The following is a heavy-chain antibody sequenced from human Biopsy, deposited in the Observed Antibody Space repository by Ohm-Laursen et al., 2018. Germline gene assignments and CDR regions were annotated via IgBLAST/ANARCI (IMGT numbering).Heavy chain of an antibody. CDR1: GGAFTNYA. J-gene: IGHJ6*02. Sequence: SVNVSPTLSGGAFTNYAINWVRPGPGQRVWWVGGNLTVFETAGYAERFQGRVTITADVTTTTAYMDLSGLRSEDTAVYYCVAYPSSGFFENNDDFAMDVWGQGTTVIVSS. D-gene: IGHD6-19*01. V-gene: IGHV1-69*13. CDR2: NLTVFETA. CDR3: VAYPSSGFFENNDDFAMDV.